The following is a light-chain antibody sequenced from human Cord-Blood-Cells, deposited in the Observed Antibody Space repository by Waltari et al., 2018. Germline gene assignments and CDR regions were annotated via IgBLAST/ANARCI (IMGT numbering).Light chain of an antibody. J-gene: IGLJ3*02. CDR3: CSYAGSSTWV. V-gene: IGLV2-23*01. Sequence: SAMTHPASVSGSPGQSITISCTRTSSDVGSYNLVSWYQQHPGKAPKLMSYEGSKRPSGVSNRFSGSKSGNTASLAIAGLQAEDEADYYCCSYAGSSTWVFGGGTKLTVL. CDR1: SSDVGSYNL. CDR2: EGS.